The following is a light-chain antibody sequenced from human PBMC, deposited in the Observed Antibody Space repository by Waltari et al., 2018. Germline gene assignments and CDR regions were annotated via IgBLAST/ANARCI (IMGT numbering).Light chain of an antibody. CDR3: SSYTSSSVYV. V-gene: IGLV2-14*01. J-gene: IGLJ1*01. CDR1: SSDVGGSNY. Sequence: QSALTQPASVSGSPGQSITISCTGTSSDVGGSNYVSWYQQHPGRAPKLMIYDVIKRPSGVSNRFSGSKSGNTASLTISGLQAEDEADYYCSSYTSSSVYVFGTGTKVTVL. CDR2: DVI.